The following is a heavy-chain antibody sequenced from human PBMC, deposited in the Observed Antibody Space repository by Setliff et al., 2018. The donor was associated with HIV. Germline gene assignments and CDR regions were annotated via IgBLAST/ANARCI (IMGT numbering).Heavy chain of an antibody. CDR3: ARGVRSIAARPYYYYMDV. V-gene: IGHV4-61*09. Sequence: SETLSLTCTVSGGSITSGSYYWSWIRQPAGKGLEWIGHIYTSGSTNYNPSLKSRVTISVDTSKNQFSLKVSSVTAADTAVYYCARGVRSIAARPYYYYMDVWGKGTTVTVSS. CDR1: GGSITSGSYY. J-gene: IGHJ6*03. CDR2: IYTSGST. D-gene: IGHD6-6*01.